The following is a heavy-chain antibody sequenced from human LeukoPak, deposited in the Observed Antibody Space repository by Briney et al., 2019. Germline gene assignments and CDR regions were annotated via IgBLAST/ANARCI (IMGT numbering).Heavy chain of an antibody. CDR2: ISYDGSHI. J-gene: IGHJ4*03. D-gene: IGHD3-10*01. V-gene: IGHV3-30*03. CDR3: ARDPTFYYGSGSFWYFDY. Sequence: GRSLRLSCAASGFTFSTYGLHWVRQAPGKGLEWVAVISYDGSHIYYADTVKGRFTISRDNSKNTLYLQMNSLRAEDTAVYYCARDPTFYYGSGSFWYFDYWGQGTMVTVSS. CDR1: GFTFSTYG.